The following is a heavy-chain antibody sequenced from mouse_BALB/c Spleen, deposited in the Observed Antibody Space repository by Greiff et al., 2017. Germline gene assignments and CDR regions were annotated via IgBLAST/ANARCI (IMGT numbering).Heavy chain of an antibody. CDR1: CYTFPSYW. V-gene: IGHV1S22*01. J-gene: IGHJ1*01. CDR3: TREGHYGNWYFDV. D-gene: IGHD2-1*01. CDR2: IYPGSGST. Sequence: LPPTGSGLVWPGASVKLSCPASCYTFPSYWMPWVKQRHGQGLEWIGNIYPGSGSTNYDEKFKSKGTLTVDTSSSTAYMHLSSLTSEDSAVYYCTREGHYGNWYFDVWGAGTTVTVSS.